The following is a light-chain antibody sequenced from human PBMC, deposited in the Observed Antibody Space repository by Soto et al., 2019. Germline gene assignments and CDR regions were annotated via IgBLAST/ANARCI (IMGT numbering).Light chain of an antibody. Sequence: QSVLTQPPSVSGAPGQRVTISCTGSSSNIGAGYDVHWYQQLPGTAPKLLIYDNSNRPSGVPDRFSGSKSGTSASLAITGLQAEDEAEYYCQSYDSSLSAYVFGTGTKVTV. CDR1: SSNIGAGYD. CDR2: DNS. J-gene: IGLJ1*01. V-gene: IGLV1-40*01. CDR3: QSYDSSLSAYV.